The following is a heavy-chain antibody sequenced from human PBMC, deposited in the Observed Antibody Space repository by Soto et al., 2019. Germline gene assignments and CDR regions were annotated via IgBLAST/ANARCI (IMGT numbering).Heavy chain of an antibody. D-gene: IGHD3-10*01. J-gene: IGHJ3*02. CDR3: LVRGSALDI. V-gene: IGHV3-64D*08. CDR1: GFTFSGDA. CDR2: ISSDGAST. Sequence: GGSLRLSCSAPGFTFSGDAVYWVRQAPGKGLESVSGISSDGASTYYADSVKGRFTISRDNSKNTLYLQMSRLRPEDTAVFYCLVRGSALDIWGQGTMVTVSS.